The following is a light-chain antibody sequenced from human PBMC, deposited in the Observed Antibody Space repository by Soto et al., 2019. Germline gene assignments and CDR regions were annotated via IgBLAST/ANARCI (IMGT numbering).Light chain of an antibody. J-gene: IGKJ5*01. V-gene: IGKV1-9*01. CDR1: QGIDTY. CDR3: QQLNTYPFI. Sequence: DIQLTQSPSFLSASVGDRVTITCRASQGIDTYLAWYQQKPGKAPKLLIYAASFLQSGVPSRFSGSGSGTEFTLTISSRQPEDFAAYYCQQLNTYPFIFGQGTRLEIK. CDR2: AAS.